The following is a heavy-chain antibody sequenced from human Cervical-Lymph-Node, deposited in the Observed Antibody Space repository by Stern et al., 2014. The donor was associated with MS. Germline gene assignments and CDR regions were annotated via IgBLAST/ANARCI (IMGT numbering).Heavy chain of an antibody. J-gene: IGHJ6*02. CDR2: IKSKADSGTT. CDR1: GFTFRNAW. D-gene: IGHD1-26*01. Sequence: MQLVQSGGGLVKPGGSLRLSCAASGFTFRNAWMTWIRQAPGKGLEWVGRIKSKADSGTTYCAVRVRGRFSTSRDNSKNTLYLQMSSGRTEGTALYYCATLARSYPYCYSGMDVWGQGTPGSVS. V-gene: IGHV3-15*01. CDR3: ATLARSYPYCYSGMDV.